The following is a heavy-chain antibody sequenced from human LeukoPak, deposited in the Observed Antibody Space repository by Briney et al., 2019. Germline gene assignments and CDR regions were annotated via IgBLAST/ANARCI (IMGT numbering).Heavy chain of an antibody. V-gene: IGHV3-30*03. CDR2: ISYDGGNK. CDR3: ARDVADAFDI. J-gene: IGHJ3*02. Sequence: GGSLRLSCAASGFTFNDYGMHWVRQAPGKGLEWVALISYDGGNKYYADSVKGRFTISRDNSKNTLYLQMNSLRAEDTAVYYCARDVADAFDIWGQGTMVTVSS. D-gene: IGHD2-15*01. CDR1: GFTFNDYG.